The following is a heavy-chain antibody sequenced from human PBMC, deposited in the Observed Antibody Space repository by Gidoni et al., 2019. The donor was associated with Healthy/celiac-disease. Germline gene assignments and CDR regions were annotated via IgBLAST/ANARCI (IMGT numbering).Heavy chain of an antibody. CDR1: GFTFSSYS. V-gene: IGHV3-21*01. Sequence: EVQLVESGGGLVKPGGPLRLSCAASGFTFSSYSMNWVRQAPGKGLEWVSFSSSSSSYIYYADSVKGRLTISRDNAKNSLYLQMNSLRAEDTAVYYCARGGITIFGVFSRPWGQGTLVTVSS. CDR2: SSSSSSYI. J-gene: IGHJ4*02. D-gene: IGHD3-3*01. CDR3: ARGGITIFGVFSRP.